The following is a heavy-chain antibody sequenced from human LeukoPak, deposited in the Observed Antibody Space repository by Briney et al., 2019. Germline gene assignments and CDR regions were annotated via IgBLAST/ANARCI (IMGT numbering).Heavy chain of an antibody. CDR2: ISGSGGST. CDR1: GFTLSTNA. J-gene: IGHJ4*02. D-gene: IGHD3-22*01. CDR3: AKERWNYYDSSGYPAFDY. Sequence: GGSLRLSCLTSGFTLSTNAMSWVRQAPGKGLEWVSAISGSGGSTYYADSVKGRFTISRDNSKNTLYLQMNSLRAEDTAVYYCAKERWNYYDSSGYPAFDYWGQGTLVTVSS. V-gene: IGHV3-23*01.